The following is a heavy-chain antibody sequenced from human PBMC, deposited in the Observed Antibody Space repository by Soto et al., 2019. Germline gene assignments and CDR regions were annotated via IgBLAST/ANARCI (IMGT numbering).Heavy chain of an antibody. V-gene: IGHV4-59*01. CDR2: IYYSGST. Sequence: SETLSLTCTVSGGSIGSYYWSWIRQPPGKGREWIGYIYYSGSTNYNPSLKSRVTISVDTSKNQFSLKLSSVTAADTAVYYCARERDFYGDYYFDYWGQGTLVTVSS. CDR1: GGSIGSYY. J-gene: IGHJ4*02. D-gene: IGHD4-17*01. CDR3: ARERDFYGDYYFDY.